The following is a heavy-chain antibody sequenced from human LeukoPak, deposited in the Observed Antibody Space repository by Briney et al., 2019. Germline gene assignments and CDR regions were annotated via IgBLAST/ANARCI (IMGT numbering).Heavy chain of an antibody. J-gene: IGHJ2*01. CDR1: GFTFSSYA. CDR2: IRTAGEI. Sequence: PGGSLRLSCAASGFTFSSYAMSWVRQAPGKGLEWVSGIRTAGEIYYPGSVKGRFTISRENAKNSLYLQMNSLRAGDTAVYYCARAAYSSTWYSRYFDLWGRGTLVTVSS. CDR3: ARAAYSSTWYSRYFDL. D-gene: IGHD6-13*01. V-gene: IGHV3-13*01.